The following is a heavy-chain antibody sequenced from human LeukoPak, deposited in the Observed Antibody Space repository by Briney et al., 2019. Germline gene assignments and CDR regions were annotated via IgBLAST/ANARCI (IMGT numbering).Heavy chain of an antibody. Sequence: GASVKVSCKASGYTFTSYAMNWVRRAPGQGLEWMGWINPNSGGTNYAQRFQGRVTMTRDTSISTAYMELSRLRSDDTAVYFYARGGLPFYYYYMDVWGIGTTVTISS. CDR1: GYTFTSYA. CDR3: ARGGLPFYYYYMDV. CDR2: INPNSGGT. V-gene: IGHV1-2*02. J-gene: IGHJ6*03.